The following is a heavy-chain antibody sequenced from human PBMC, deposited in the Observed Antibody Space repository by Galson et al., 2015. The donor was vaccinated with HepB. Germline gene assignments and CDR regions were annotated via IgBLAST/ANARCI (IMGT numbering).Heavy chain of an antibody. Sequence: SVKVSCKASGYTFTSYGISWVRQAPGQGLEWMGWISAYNGNTNCAQKLQGRVTMTTDTSTSTAYMELRSLRSDDTAVYYCASEFEQDVYSGYDWGAFDYWGQGTLVTVSS. J-gene: IGHJ4*02. D-gene: IGHD5-12*01. CDR3: ASEFEQDVYSGYDWGAFDY. CDR1: GYTFTSYG. CDR2: ISAYNGNT. V-gene: IGHV1-18*01.